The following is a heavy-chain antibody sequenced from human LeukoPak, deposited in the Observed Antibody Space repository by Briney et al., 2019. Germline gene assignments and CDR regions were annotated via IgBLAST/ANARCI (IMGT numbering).Heavy chain of an antibody. CDR2: INTNTGNP. CDR1: GYTFTSYD. J-gene: IGHJ4*02. CDR3: ARDRPGYYDSSGHYI. Sequence: ASVRVSCKASGYTFTSYDINWVRQAPGQGLEWMGWINTNTGNPTYAQGFTGRFVFSLDKTVSTAYLQITSLKAEDTAVYYCARDRPGYYDSSGHYIWGQGTLVTVSS. D-gene: IGHD3-22*01. V-gene: IGHV7-4-1*02.